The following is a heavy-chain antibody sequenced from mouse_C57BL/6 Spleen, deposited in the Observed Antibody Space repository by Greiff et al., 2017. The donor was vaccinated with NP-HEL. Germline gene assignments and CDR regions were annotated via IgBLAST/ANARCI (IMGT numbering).Heavy chain of an antibody. D-gene: IGHD2-5*01. Sequence: QVQLQQPGAELVMPGASVKLSCKASGYTFTSYWMHWVKQRPGQGLEWIGEIDPSDSYTNYNQKFKGKSTLTVDESSSTAYMQLSSLTSEDSAVYYCARAYYSNPYAMDYWGQGTSVTVSS. CDR2: IDPSDSYT. V-gene: IGHV1-69*01. CDR1: GYTFTSYW. CDR3: ARAYYSNPYAMDY. J-gene: IGHJ4*01.